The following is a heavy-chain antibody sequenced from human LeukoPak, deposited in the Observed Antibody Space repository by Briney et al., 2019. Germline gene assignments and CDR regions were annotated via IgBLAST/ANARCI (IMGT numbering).Heavy chain of an antibody. V-gene: IGHV5-51*01. CDR2: IYPGDSDT. Sequence: GESLKISCKGSGYSFTSYWIGWVRQVPGKGLEWMGIIYPGDSDTRYSPSFQGQVTISADKSISTAYLQWSSLKASDTAMYYCARRDTYYYGSGYFDYWGQGALVTVSS. D-gene: IGHD3-10*01. CDR1: GYSFTSYW. CDR3: ARRDTYYYGSGYFDY. J-gene: IGHJ4*02.